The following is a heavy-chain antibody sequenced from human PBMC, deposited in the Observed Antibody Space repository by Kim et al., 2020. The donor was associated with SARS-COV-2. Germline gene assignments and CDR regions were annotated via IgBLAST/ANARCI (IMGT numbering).Heavy chain of an antibody. Sequence: GGSLRLSCAASGFTFSSYAMGWVRQAPGKGLEWVSGISASGASTYYADSVKGRFTISRDNSKNTLYLQMNSLRAEDTAVYYCAKDRITVTPQFDCWGQGTLVTVSS. CDR1: GFTFSSYA. D-gene: IGHD4-17*01. J-gene: IGHJ4*02. CDR3: AKDRITVTPQFDC. V-gene: IGHV3-23*01. CDR2: ISASGAST.